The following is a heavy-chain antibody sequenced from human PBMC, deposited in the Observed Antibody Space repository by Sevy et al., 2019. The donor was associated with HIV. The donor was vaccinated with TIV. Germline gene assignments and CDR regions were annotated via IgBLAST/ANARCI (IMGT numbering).Heavy chain of an antibody. Sequence: ASVKVSCKASGYTFTGYYMHWVRQAPGQGLEWMGWINPNSGGTNYAQKFRGRVTMTRDTSISTAYMELSRLRSDDTAVYYCARPMDSSGWGVFDYWGQGTLVTVSS. D-gene: IGHD6-19*01. CDR2: INPNSGGT. V-gene: IGHV1-2*02. CDR3: ARPMDSSGWGVFDY. CDR1: GYTFTGYY. J-gene: IGHJ4*02.